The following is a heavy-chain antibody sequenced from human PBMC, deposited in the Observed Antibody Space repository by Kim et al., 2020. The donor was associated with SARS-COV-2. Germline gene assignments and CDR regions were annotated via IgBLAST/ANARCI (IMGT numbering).Heavy chain of an antibody. CDR3: AKDRIAVAGTPGDYYYYGMDV. Sequence: GGSLRLSCAASGFTFDDYAMHWVRQAPGKGLEWVSLISWDGGSTYYADSVKGRFTISRDNSKNSLYLQMNSLRAEDTALYYCAKDRIAVAGTPGDYYYYGMDVWGQGTTVTVSS. D-gene: IGHD6-19*01. CDR2: ISWDGGST. J-gene: IGHJ6*02. CDR1: GFTFDDYA. V-gene: IGHV3-43D*03.